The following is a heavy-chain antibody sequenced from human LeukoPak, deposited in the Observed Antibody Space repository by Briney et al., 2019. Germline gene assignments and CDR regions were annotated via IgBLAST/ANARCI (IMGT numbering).Heavy chain of an antibody. CDR2: IIPILGIA. V-gene: IGHV1-69*04. Sequence: GASVKVSCKASGGTFSSYAISWVRQAPGQGLEWMGRIIPILGIANYAQKFQGRVTITADKSTSTAYMELSSLRSEDTAVYYCASASCSNYVRYWGQGTLVTVSS. J-gene: IGHJ4*02. CDR3: ASASCSNYVRY. CDR1: GGTFSSYA. D-gene: IGHD4-11*01.